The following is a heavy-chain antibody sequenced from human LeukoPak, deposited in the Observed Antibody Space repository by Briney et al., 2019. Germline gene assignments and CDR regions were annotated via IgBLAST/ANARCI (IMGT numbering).Heavy chain of an antibody. CDR2: IYYSGST. D-gene: IGHD2-2*01. J-gene: IGHJ3*02. CDR3: ATYCSSTSCSDAFDI. Sequence: SETLSLTCTVSGGSISSYYWSWIRQPPGKGLEWIGYIYYSGSTNYNPSLKSRDTISVDTSKNQFSLKLSSVTAADTAVYYCATYCSSTSCSDAFDIWGQGTMVTVSS. CDR1: GGSISSYY. V-gene: IGHV4-59*01.